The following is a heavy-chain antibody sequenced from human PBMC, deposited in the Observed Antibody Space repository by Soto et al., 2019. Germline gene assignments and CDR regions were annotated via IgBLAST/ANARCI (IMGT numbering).Heavy chain of an antibody. J-gene: IGHJ6*02. CDR3: ARVSGIYYYGMDV. V-gene: IGHV4-4*02. D-gene: IGHD3-10*01. CDR1: GGSISSRNW. CDR2: IYYSGST. Sequence: PSETLSLTRAGSGGSISSRNWWRWVRQPPGKGLEWIGYIYYSGSTNYNPSLKSRVTISIDTSKNQFSLKLSSVTAADTAVYYCARVSGIYYYGMDVWGQGTTVTVSS.